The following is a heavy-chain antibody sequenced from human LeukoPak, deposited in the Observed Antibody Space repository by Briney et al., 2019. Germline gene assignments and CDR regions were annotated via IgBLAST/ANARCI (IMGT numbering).Heavy chain of an antibody. CDR3: ARNYYYMDV. J-gene: IGHJ6*03. Sequence: GESLQISCKGSGSSFTTYWIGWVRPVPGKGLGWMGIIFPDDSDTSYSSSFQGQVTISADKSISTAYLQWSSLKASDTAMYYCARNYYYMDVWGKGTTVTVSS. V-gene: IGHV5-51*01. CDR2: IFPDDSDT. CDR1: GSSFTTYW.